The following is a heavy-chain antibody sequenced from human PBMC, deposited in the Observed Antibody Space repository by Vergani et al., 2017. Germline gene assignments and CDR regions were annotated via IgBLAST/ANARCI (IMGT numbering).Heavy chain of an antibody. CDR2: IYYSGST. CDR3: ARDRDGSGWYYY. J-gene: IGHJ4*02. CDR1: GGSISSHY. D-gene: IGHD6-19*01. Sequence: QVQLQESGPGLVKPSETLSLTCTVSGGSISSHYWSWIRQPPGKGLEWIGYIYYSGSTNYNPSLKSRVTRSVDTSKNPFSLKLSSVTAADTAVYYCARDRDGSGWYYYWGQGTLVTVSS. V-gene: IGHV4-59*11.